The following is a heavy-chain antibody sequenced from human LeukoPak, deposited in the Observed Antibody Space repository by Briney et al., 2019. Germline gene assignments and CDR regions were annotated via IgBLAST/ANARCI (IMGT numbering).Heavy chain of an antibody. Sequence: PSETLSLTCTVSGGSISSYYWSWIRQPPGKGLEWIGYIYYSGSTNYNPSLKSRVTISVDTSKNQFPLKLSSVTAADTAVYYCARDPYNGNYGDYYYYYMDVWGKGTTVTISS. CDR3: ARDPYNGNYGDYYYYYMDV. J-gene: IGHJ6*03. CDR1: GGSISSYY. CDR2: IYYSGST. D-gene: IGHD1-26*01. V-gene: IGHV4-4*08.